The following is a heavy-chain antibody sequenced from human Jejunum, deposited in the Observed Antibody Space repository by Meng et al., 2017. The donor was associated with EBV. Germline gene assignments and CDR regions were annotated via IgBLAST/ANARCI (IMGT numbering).Heavy chain of an antibody. D-gene: IGHD1-14*01. CDR3: ARASSERLLDY. J-gene: IGHJ4*02. CDR2: INQVGST. V-gene: IGHV4-4*02. Sequence: QGQLPESGPGLVKPSGTLSLTCAVSTDFISSYEWWSWVRQPPGKGLEWLGEINQVGSTYYNPSLKSRVTISIDTSKRQFSLRLNSMTAADTAAYYCARASSERLLDYWGQGTLVTVSS. CDR1: TDFISSYEW.